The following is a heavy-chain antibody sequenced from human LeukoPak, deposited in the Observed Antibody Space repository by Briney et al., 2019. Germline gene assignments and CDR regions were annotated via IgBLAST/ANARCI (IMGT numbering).Heavy chain of an antibody. J-gene: IGHJ4*02. V-gene: IGHV5-51*01. CDR1: GYSFASYW. Sequence: GESLKISCKGSGYSFASYWIAWVRQMPGKGLEWMGIIYPGDTDTRYSPSFQGQVTISADKSISTAYLQWSSLKASDTAIYYCARQWGDCSSTSCYSAYWGQGTLVTVSS. CDR2: IYPGDTDT. CDR3: ARQWGDCSSTSCYSAY. D-gene: IGHD2-2*01.